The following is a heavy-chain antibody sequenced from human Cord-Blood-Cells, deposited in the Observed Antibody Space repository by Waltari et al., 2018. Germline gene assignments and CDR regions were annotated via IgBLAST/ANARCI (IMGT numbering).Heavy chain of an antibody. Sequence: EVQLVESGGGLVQPGGSLGLPCAASGFTFSSYWMSWVRQAPGKGLEWVANIKQDGSEKYYVDSVKGRFTISRDNAKNSLYLQMNSLRAEDTAVYYCARASSMGNDAFDIWGQGTMVTVSS. D-gene: IGHD2-2*01. V-gene: IGHV3-7*01. J-gene: IGHJ3*02. CDR3: ARASSMGNDAFDI. CDR1: GFTFSSYW. CDR2: IKQDGSEK.